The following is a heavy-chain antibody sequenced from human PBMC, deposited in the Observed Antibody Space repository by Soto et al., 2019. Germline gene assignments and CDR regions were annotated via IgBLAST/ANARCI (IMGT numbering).Heavy chain of an antibody. D-gene: IGHD6-6*01. J-gene: IGHJ5*02. V-gene: IGHV4-30-4*08. CDR1: GGSLSRSSYH. CDR3: ARERPDGARLDP. Sequence: PSETLSLTCTVSGGSLSRSSYHWGWIRQPPGKGLEWIGYIHHSGITYYNPSLKSRVTISVDTSKSQFSLKLSSVTAADTAVYYCARERPDGARLDPWGQGTLVTVSS. CDR2: IHHSGIT.